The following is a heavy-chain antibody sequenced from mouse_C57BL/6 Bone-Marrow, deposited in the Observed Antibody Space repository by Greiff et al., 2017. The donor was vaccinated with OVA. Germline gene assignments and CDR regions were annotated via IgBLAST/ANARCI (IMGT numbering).Heavy chain of an antibody. CDR2: IHPNSGST. D-gene: IGHD1-1*01. CDR3: ARSPDYYGSSYPFAY. J-gene: IGHJ3*01. CDR1: GYTFTSYW. Sequence: QVQLQQPGAELVKPGASVMLSCKASGYTFTSYWMHWVKQRPGQGLEWIGMIHPNSGSTNYNEKFKSKATLTVDKSSSTAYMQLSSLTSEDSAVYYCARSPDYYGSSYPFAYWGQGTLVTVSA. V-gene: IGHV1-64*01.